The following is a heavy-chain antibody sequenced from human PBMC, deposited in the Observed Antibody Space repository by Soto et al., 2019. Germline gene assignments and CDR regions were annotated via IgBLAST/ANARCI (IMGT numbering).Heavy chain of an antibody. CDR1: GGSISSYY. Sequence: XETLSLTCTVSGGSISSYYWSWIRQPPGRGLEWIGYIYYSGSTNYNPSLKSRVTISVDTSKNQFSLKLSSVTAADTAVYYCARDSPSRVTMVRGVSPRAFDIWGQGKMVTVSS. D-gene: IGHD3-10*01. CDR2: IYYSGST. CDR3: ARDSPSRVTMVRGVSPRAFDI. V-gene: IGHV4-59*01. J-gene: IGHJ3*02.